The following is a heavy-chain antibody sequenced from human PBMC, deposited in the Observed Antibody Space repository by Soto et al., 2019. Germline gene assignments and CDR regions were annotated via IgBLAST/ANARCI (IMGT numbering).Heavy chain of an antibody. D-gene: IGHD6-19*01. J-gene: IGHJ6*02. CDR2: IYYSGST. CDR1: GGPISSSSYY. CDR3: ARGRIAVAGTNYYYGMDV. V-gene: IGHV4-39*07. Sequence: SETLSLTCTVSGGPISSSSYYWGWIRQPPGKGLEWIGSIYYSGSTYYNPSLKSRVTISVDTSKNQFSLKLSSVTAADTAVYYCARGRIAVAGTNYYYGMDVWGQGTTVTVSS.